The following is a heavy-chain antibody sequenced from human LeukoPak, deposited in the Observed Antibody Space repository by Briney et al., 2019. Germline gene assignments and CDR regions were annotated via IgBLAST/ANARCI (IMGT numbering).Heavy chain of an antibody. CDR3: ARLTYGSGTYYPDY. V-gene: IGHV4-39*01. Sequence: ASETLSLTCSVSGGSVSSSYYYWGWIRQPPGKGLEWIGRIHYSGSTYYNPSLKGRVTTSVDTSKNQFSLKLNSVTAADTAVYYCARLTYGSGTYYPDYWGQGTLVTVSS. D-gene: IGHD3-10*01. J-gene: IGHJ4*02. CDR2: IHYSGST. CDR1: GGSVSSSYYY.